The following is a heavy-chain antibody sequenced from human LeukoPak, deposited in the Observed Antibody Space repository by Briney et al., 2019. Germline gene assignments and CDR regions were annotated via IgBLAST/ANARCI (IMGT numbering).Heavy chain of an antibody. D-gene: IGHD3-22*01. Sequence: PGRSLRLSCAASGFTFSSYGMHWVRQAPGKGLEWVAVISYDGSNKYYADSAKGRFIISRDNSKNTLYLQMYSLRAEDTAVYYCAKDRDYHDSSGYYYDAFDIWGQGTMVTVSS. V-gene: IGHV3-30*18. CDR2: ISYDGSNK. CDR1: GFTFSSYG. CDR3: AKDRDYHDSSGYYYDAFDI. J-gene: IGHJ3*02.